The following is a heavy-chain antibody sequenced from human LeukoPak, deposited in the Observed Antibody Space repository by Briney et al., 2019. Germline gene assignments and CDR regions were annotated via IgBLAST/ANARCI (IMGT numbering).Heavy chain of an antibody. CDR1: GYSFTNYW. CDR2: IYPGDSDT. D-gene: IGHD2-21*02. V-gene: IGHV5-51*01. J-gene: IGHJ6*02. CDR3: ARLPRAYCGDDCYSGYGMDV. Sequence: GESLKISCKASGYSFTNYWIGWVRQMPGKGLEWMGIIYPGDSDTRYSPSFQGQVTISADESISTANLQWSSLKASDTAAYYCARLPRAYCGDDCYSGYGMDVWGQGTTVTVSS.